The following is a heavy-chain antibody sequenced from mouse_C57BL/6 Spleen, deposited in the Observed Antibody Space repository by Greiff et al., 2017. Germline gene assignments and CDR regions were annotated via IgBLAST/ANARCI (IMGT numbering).Heavy chain of an antibody. CDR3: AYYYGSSWG. CDR1: GYAFSSSW. J-gene: IGHJ2*01. Sequence: QVQLQQSGPELVKPGASVKISCKASGYAFSSSWMNWVKQRPGKGLEWIGRIYPGDGDTNYNGKLKGKATLTADKSSSTAYMQLSSLTSEDSAVYFCAYYYGSSWGWGQGTTLTVSS. CDR2: IYPGDGDT. V-gene: IGHV1-82*01. D-gene: IGHD1-1*01.